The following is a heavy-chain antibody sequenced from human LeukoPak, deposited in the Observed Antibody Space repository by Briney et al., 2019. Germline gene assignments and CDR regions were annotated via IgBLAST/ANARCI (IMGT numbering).Heavy chain of an antibody. CDR2: IIPIFGTA. Sequence: SVKVSCKASGGTFSSYAISWVRQAPGQGLEWMGGIIPIFGTANYAQKFQGRVTITTDESTSTAYMELSSLRSDDTAVYYCARDIKIAVAGHSLRYYYYMDVWGKGTTVTVSS. CDR1: GGTFSSYA. J-gene: IGHJ6*03. V-gene: IGHV1-69*05. D-gene: IGHD6-19*01. CDR3: ARDIKIAVAGHSLRYYYYMDV.